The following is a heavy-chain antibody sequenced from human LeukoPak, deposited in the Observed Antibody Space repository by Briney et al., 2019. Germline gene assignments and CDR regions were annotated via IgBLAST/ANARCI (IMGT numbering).Heavy chain of an antibody. CDR1: GGSFSGYY. Sequence: SETLSLTCAVYGGSFSGYYWSWIRQPPGKRLEWIGEINHSGSTNYNPSLKSRVTISVDTSKNQFSLKLSSVTAADTAVYYCARGRTIFGVVIALDYGGQGTLVTVSS. D-gene: IGHD3-3*01. J-gene: IGHJ4*02. CDR3: ARGRTIFGVVIALDY. V-gene: IGHV4-34*01. CDR2: INHSGST.